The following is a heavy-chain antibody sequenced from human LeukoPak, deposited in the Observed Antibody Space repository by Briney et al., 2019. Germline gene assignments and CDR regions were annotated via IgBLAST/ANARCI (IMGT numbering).Heavy chain of an antibody. V-gene: IGHV3-33*06. Sequence: GRSLRLSCAASGFTFSSYGMHWVRQAPGKGLEWVAVIWYDGSNKYYADSVKGRFTISRDNSKNTLYLQMNSLRAEDTAVYYCAQGRLGYSYGAFDHWGQGTLVTVSS. CDR2: IWYDGSNK. CDR1: GFTFSSYG. CDR3: AQGRLGYSYGAFDH. J-gene: IGHJ4*02. D-gene: IGHD5-18*01.